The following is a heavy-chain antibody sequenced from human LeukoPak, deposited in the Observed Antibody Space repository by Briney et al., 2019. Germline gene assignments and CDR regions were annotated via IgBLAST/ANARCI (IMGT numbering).Heavy chain of an antibody. J-gene: IGHJ6*02. CDR2: INPNSGGT. CDR1: GYTFTGYY. D-gene: IGHD1-1*01. Sequence: ASVKVSCKASGYTFTGYYMHWVRQAPGQGLEWMGWINPNSGGTNYAQKFQGWVTMTRDTSISTAYMELSRLRSDDTAVYYCARGTTPGLYYYYGVDVWGQGTTVTVSS. V-gene: IGHV1-2*04. CDR3: ARGTTPGLYYYYGVDV.